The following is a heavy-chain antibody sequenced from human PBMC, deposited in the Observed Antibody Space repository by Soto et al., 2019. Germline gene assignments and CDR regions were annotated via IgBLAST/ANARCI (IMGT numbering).Heavy chain of an antibody. Sequence: EVQVLESGGGLVQRGGSLRLSCAASGFTFSSYAMTWVRQTPGKGLEWVSSISGSGGSTNYPDSVKGRFTISRDNSKNTLYLQMNGLRAEDTAGYYCAKDAYDNIGWYFDYWGQGFLVTVSS. J-gene: IGHJ4*02. CDR3: AKDAYDNIGWYFDY. V-gene: IGHV3-23*01. CDR1: GFTFSSYA. D-gene: IGHD6-19*01. CDR2: ISGSGGST.